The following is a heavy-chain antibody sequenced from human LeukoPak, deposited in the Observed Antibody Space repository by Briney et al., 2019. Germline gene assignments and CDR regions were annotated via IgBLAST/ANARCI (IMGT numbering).Heavy chain of an antibody. CDR1: GFTFSSYR. CDR3: ARVGYSYEGY. J-gene: IGHJ4*02. V-gene: IGHV3-21*01. Sequence: XGAXXLSCAASGFTFSSYRMNWVREAPGKGLEWVSSISSSSSYIYYADSVKGRLTISRDNAKNSLYLQMNSLTAEDTAVYYCARVGYSYEGYWGQGTLVTVSS. D-gene: IGHD5-18*01. CDR2: ISSSSSYI.